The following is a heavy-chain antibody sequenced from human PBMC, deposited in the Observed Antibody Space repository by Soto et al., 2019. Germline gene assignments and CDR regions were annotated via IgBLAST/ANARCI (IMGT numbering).Heavy chain of an antibody. CDR1: GYTFTSYY. Sequence: ASVKVSCKASGYTFTSYYMHWVRQAPGQGLEWMGIINPSGGSTSYARKFQGRVTMTRDTSTSTVYMELSSLRSEDTAVYYCARDWGSSGYYYYYGMDVWGQGTTVTVSS. CDR3: ARDWGSSGYYYYYGMDV. J-gene: IGHJ6*02. V-gene: IGHV1-46*01. D-gene: IGHD3-16*01. CDR2: INPSGGST.